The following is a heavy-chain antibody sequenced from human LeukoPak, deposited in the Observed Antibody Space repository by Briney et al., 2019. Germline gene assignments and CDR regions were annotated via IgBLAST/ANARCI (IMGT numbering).Heavy chain of an antibody. J-gene: IGHJ4*02. D-gene: IGHD5-18*01. V-gene: IGHV3-15*01. CDR1: GFSFRDAG. CDR3: AHRDTAMVRVDY. Sequence: TGGSLRLSCAASGFSFRDAGMSWVRQAPGKGLEWVGRIRSKTDGGTTDYAAPVKSRFTISRDDSKNTLYLQMSSLKIEDTAVYFCAHRDTAMVRVDYWGQGTLVTVSS. CDR2: IRSKTDGGTT.